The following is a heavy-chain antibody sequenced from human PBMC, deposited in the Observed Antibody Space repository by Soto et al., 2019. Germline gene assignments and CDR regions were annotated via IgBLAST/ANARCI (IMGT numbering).Heavy chain of an antibody. J-gene: IGHJ4*02. V-gene: IGHV3-21*01. CDR2: ISSSSSYI. Sequence: PGGSLRLSCAASGFTFSSYSMNWVCQAPGKGLEWVSSISSSSSYIYYADSVKGRFTISRDNAKNSLYLQMNSLRAEDTAVYYCAREFLEGQWTDLDYWGQGTLVTVSS. CDR1: GFTFSSYS. CDR3: AREFLEGQWTDLDY. D-gene: IGHD3-3*01.